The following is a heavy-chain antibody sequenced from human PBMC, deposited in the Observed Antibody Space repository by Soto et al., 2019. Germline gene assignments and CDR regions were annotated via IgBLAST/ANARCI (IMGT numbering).Heavy chain of an antibody. V-gene: IGHV4-31*03. CDR1: GGSISSGVYY. Sequence: QVQLQESGPGLVKPSQTLSLTCTVSGGSISSGVYYCSWIRQHPGKVLEWIGYIYYSGSTYYNPSLKSRVTISVATSKNPFSLKLSSVTAADTAVYYCARSGYSYGPNPLLYWGQGTLVTVSS. CDR2: IYYSGST. CDR3: ARSGYSYGPNPLLY. J-gene: IGHJ4*02. D-gene: IGHD5-18*01.